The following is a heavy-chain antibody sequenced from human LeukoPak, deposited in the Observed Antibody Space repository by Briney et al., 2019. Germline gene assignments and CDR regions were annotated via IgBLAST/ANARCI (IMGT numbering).Heavy chain of an antibody. J-gene: IGHJ3*02. D-gene: IGHD3-10*01. Sequence: GGSLRLSCAVSGLTFTSDRMSWVRQAPGKGLEWVSYISSSSSTIYYADSVKGRFTISRDNAKNSLYLQMLSLRDEDTAVYYCARDGMVRGFIIWDAFDTWGQGTMVTVSS. V-gene: IGHV3-48*02. CDR2: ISSSSSTI. CDR1: GLTFTSDR. CDR3: ARDGMVRGFIIWDAFDT.